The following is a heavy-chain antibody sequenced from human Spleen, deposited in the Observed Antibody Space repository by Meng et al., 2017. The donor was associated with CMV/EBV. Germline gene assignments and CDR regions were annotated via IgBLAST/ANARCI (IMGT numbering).Heavy chain of an antibody. CDR2: INSDGSST. Sequence: GESLKISCAASGFTFSSYWMHWVRQAPGKGLVWVARINSDGSSTTYADSVKGRFTISRDNAKNTLYLRANSLRVEDTAVYYCARKMYSSSPVDIDYWGQGTLVTVSS. V-gene: IGHV3-74*01. CDR1: GFTFSSYW. CDR3: ARKMYSSSPVDIDY. J-gene: IGHJ4*02. D-gene: IGHD6-6*01.